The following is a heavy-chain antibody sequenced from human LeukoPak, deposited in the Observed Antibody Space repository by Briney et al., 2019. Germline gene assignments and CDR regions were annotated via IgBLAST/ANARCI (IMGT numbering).Heavy chain of an antibody. Sequence: SETLSLTCTVSGVSISSSSYYWGWIRQPPGKGLEWIGSIYYSGSTYYNPSLKSRVTISVDTSKTQFSLKLSSVTAADAAVYYCATRYGDYDTYYFMDVWGKGTTVTISS. CDR2: IYYSGST. D-gene: IGHD4-17*01. J-gene: IGHJ6*03. V-gene: IGHV4-39*01. CDR1: GVSISSSSYY. CDR3: ATRYGDYDTYYFMDV.